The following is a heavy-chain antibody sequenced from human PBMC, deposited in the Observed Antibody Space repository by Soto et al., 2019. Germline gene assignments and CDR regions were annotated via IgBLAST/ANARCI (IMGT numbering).Heavy chain of an antibody. Sequence: HPGGSLRLSCAASGFTFSSYWMHWVRQVPGKGLVWVSRIHFDGSTTHYADSVKGRFTISRDNAKNTLSLQMNSLRAEDTAVYYCARDAYISGYYQFDYWGQGTLVTVSS. CDR2: IHFDGSTT. CDR3: ARDAYISGYYQFDY. D-gene: IGHD6-19*01. V-gene: IGHV3-74*01. J-gene: IGHJ4*02. CDR1: GFTFSSYW.